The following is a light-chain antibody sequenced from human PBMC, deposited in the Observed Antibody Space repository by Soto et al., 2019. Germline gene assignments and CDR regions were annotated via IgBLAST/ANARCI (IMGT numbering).Light chain of an antibody. J-gene: IGKJ4*01. V-gene: IGKV1-5*01. CDR3: QQLRSYPST. CDR1: QSISSW. CDR2: DAS. Sequence: EIQMTQSPSTLSASVGDRVTITCRASQSISSWLAWYQQKPGKAPKLLIYDASSLESGVPSRFSGSGFGTDFTLTISSLQAEDFASYYCQQLRSYPSTFGGGTKVDIK.